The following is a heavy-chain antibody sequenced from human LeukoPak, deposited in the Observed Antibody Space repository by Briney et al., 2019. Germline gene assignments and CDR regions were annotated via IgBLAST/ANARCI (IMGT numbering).Heavy chain of an antibody. J-gene: IGHJ4*02. D-gene: IGHD3-10*01. CDR3: ARDGESEEERGGDY. CDR2: IKQGGSEI. V-gene: IGHV3-7*04. Sequence: GGSLRLSCSASGFTFSRFWLSWVRQAPGKGLEYVALIKQGGSEIYHMDSVKGRFTISRDDATKPLYLQTKSPGVEDADLYDCARDGESEEERGGDYWGQGTLVTVSS. CDR1: GFTFSRFW.